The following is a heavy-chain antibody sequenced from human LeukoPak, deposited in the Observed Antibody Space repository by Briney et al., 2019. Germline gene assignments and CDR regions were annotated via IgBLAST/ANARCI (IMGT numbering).Heavy chain of an antibody. CDR2: IYYSGST. CDR1: GGSISSYY. Sequence: SETLSLTCTVSGGSISSYYWSWIRQPPGKGLEWIGYIYYSGSTNYNPSLKSRVTISVDTSKNQFSLKLSSVTAADTAVYYCASAITIHSGAFDIWGQGTMVTVSS. J-gene: IGHJ3*02. CDR3: ASAITIHSGAFDI. V-gene: IGHV4-59*12. D-gene: IGHD3-9*01.